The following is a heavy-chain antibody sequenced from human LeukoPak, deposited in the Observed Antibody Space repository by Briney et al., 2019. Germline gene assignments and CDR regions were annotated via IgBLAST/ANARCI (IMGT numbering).Heavy chain of an antibody. J-gene: IGHJ4*02. CDR2: ISTSRLYI. Sequence: GGSLRLSCAASGFTLRSYAMGCVRQAPAKELKWVSSISTSRLYIDDADSVKGRFTISRDNAKNSLYLQMNSLRAEDTAVYYCARSKGVGATTGFTYWGQGTLVTVSS. CDR1: GFTLRSYA. V-gene: IGHV3-21*01. CDR3: ARSKGVGATTGFTY. D-gene: IGHD1-26*01.